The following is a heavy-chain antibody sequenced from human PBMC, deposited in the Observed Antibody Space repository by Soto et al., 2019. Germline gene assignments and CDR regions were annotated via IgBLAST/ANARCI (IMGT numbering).Heavy chain of an antibody. CDR1: GFSVNNNY. Sequence: GGSLRLSCAASGFSVNNNYMTWVRQTPGRRPEWVAVIYTRGSTHYADFATGRFTFSRDNSKNTLYLQMNSLRTEDTAVYYSAKLWGYYFESWGPGTLVTVSS. CDR2: IYTRGST. V-gene: IGHV3-53*01. J-gene: IGHJ4*02. CDR3: AKLWGYYFES. D-gene: IGHD2-21*01.